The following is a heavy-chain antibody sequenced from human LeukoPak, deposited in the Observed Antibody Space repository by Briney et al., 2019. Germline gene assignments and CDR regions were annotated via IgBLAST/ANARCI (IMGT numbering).Heavy chain of an antibody. Sequence: GESLKISCKGSGYSFTRSWIGWVRQMPGEGLEWMGIIDPGDSDTRYSPSFQGQVTISADKSISTAYLQWSSLKASDTAMYYCARHGSYAAAGFYYYYGMDVWGQGTTVTVSS. CDR3: ARHGSYAAAGFYYYYGMDV. D-gene: IGHD6-13*01. CDR2: IDPGDSDT. CDR1: GYSFTRSW. J-gene: IGHJ6*02. V-gene: IGHV5-51*01.